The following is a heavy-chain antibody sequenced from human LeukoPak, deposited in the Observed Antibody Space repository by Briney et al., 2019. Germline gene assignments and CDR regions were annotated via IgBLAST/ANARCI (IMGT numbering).Heavy chain of an antibody. V-gene: IGHV4-34*01. D-gene: IGHD2-2*01. Sequence: SETLSPTCAVYGGSFSGYYWSWVRQPPGKGLEWIGEINHSGSTNYNPSPKSRVTISVDTSKNQFSLKLSSVTAADTAVYYCAILGYCSSTSCYPLLIRGQGTMVTVSS. J-gene: IGHJ3*02. CDR1: GGSFSGYY. CDR2: INHSGST. CDR3: AILGYCSSTSCYPLLI.